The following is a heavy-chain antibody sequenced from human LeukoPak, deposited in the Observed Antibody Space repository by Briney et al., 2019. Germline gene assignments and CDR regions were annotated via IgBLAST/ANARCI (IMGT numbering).Heavy chain of an antibody. CDR1: GYTFTNYY. J-gene: IGHJ4*02. CDR2: ISGYNGHT. V-gene: IGHV1-18*04. D-gene: IGHD3-22*01. CDR3: ARGSTHRYYYDSSGYYRGAFDY. Sequence: ASVKVSCKASGYTFTNYYIHWVRQAPGQGLEWMGWISGYNGHTDYAQKFQGRVTMTTDTSTNMVYMELRSLRSDDTAVYYCARGSTHRYYYDSSGYYRGAFDYWGQGTLVTVSS.